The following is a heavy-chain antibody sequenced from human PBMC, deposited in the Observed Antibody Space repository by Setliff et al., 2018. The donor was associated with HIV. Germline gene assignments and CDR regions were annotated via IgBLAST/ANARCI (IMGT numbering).Heavy chain of an antibody. V-gene: IGHV1-46*01. CDR1: GGTFSSYA. CDR2: IIPSGGST. CDR3: ATSSVAMTAGGDLDY. Sequence: ASVKVSCKASGGTFSSYAFTWVRQAPGQGLEWMGGIIPSGGSTSYAQKFQGRVTMTRDTTTSTVYMQLSSLRSEDTAVYYCATSSVAMTAGGDLDYWGQGTLVTVSS. D-gene: IGHD6-13*01. J-gene: IGHJ4*02.